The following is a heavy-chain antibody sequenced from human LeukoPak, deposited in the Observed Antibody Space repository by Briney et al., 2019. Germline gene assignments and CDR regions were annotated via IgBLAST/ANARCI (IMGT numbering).Heavy chain of an antibody. CDR3: ARGAGGHSSGWYSIKYYFDY. CDR1: GFTFSNYG. V-gene: IGHV3-30*03. Sequence: GGSLRLSCAGSGFTFSNYGMHWVRQAPGKGLEWVALISYDGSNKYYADSVKGRFTISRDNSKNTLYLQMNSLRAEDTAVYYCARGAGGHSSGWYSIKYYFDYWGQGTLVTVSS. CDR2: ISYDGSNK. D-gene: IGHD6-19*01. J-gene: IGHJ4*02.